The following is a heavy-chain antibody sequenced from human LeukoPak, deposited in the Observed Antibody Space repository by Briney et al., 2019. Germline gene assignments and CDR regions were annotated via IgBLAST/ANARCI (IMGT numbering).Heavy chain of an antibody. D-gene: IGHD3-10*01. Sequence: SGTLSLTCAVSVGSISSGGYSWSWIRQPPGKGLEWIGYIYHSGSTYYHPSRKSRVTISVDRSKNHFSLKLGSLTAADTAVYYCARARAPQSRYYYGSGGESLPPSEAFDIWGQGTMVTVSS. CDR2: IYHSGST. J-gene: IGHJ3*02. CDR3: ARARAPQSRYYYGSGGESLPPSEAFDI. V-gene: IGHV4-30-2*01. CDR1: VGSISSGGYS.